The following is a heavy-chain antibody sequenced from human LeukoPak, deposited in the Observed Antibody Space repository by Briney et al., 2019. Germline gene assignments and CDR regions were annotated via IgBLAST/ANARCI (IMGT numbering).Heavy chain of an antibody. CDR1: RLPFSIAW. Sequence: GGSLRLSCAGSRLPFSIAWMTWVRQAPGKGLEWVGRIKSRADGGTTDYAAPVKGRFAISRDDSKNTVYLQMSSLRTEDTAVYYCTTPVHYSDSRFDFWGQGTLVTVSS. V-gene: IGHV3-15*01. CDR2: IKSRADGGTT. CDR3: TTPVHYSDSRFDF. J-gene: IGHJ4*02. D-gene: IGHD3-22*01.